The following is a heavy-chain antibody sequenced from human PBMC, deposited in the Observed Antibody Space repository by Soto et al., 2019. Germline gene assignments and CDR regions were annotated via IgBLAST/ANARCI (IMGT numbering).Heavy chain of an antibody. D-gene: IGHD3-22*01. CDR3: ARRDYYDSSGYIYNWFDP. CDR1: GGSVSSGSYY. V-gene: IGHV4-61*01. Sequence: QVQLQESGPGLVKPSETLSLTCTVSGGSVSSGSYYWSWIRQPPGKGLEWIGYIYYSGSTNYNPSLKRRVTISVDTSKNQFSLKLSSVTAADTAVYYCARRDYYDSSGYIYNWFDPWGQGTLVTVSS. J-gene: IGHJ5*02. CDR2: IYYSGST.